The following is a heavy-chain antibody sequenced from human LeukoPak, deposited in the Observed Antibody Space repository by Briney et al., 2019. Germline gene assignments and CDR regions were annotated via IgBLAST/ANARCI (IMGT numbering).Heavy chain of an antibody. CDR3: ARGAAADTSPSDY. V-gene: IGHV1-18*04. J-gene: IGHJ4*02. Sequence: GASVKVSCKASGYTFNRYGISWMRQAPGQGLEWMGWISAYNGNTNYAQKLQGRVTMTTDTSTSTAHMELGSLRSDDTAVYYCARGAAADTSPSDYWGQGTLVTVSS. CDR2: ISAYNGNT. CDR1: GYTFNRYG. D-gene: IGHD6-13*01.